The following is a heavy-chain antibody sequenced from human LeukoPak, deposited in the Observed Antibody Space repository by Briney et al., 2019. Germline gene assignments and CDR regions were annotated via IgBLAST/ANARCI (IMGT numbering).Heavy chain of an antibody. V-gene: IGHV3-21*01. CDR2: ISSSSSYI. D-gene: IGHD6-13*01. CDR1: GFAFSSYS. J-gene: IGHJ4*02. CDR3: AREVAAAGQKLFDY. Sequence: PGGSLRLSCAASGFAFSSYSMNWVRQAPGKGLEWVSSISSSSSYIYYADSVKGRFTISRDNAKNSLYLQMNSLRAEDTAVYYCAREVAAAGQKLFDYWGQETLVTVSS.